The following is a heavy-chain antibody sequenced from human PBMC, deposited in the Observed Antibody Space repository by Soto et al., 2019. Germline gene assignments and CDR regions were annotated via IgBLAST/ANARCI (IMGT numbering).Heavy chain of an antibody. CDR1: GYTFSGYF. Sequence: ASVKVSCKASGYTFSGYFMHWMQQGPGQGLEWMGWINPDSGVTNYAQKFQDSVTMTRDTSISTAYMELSRLTSDDTAVYYCARGPSTGDFDYWGQGTLVTVSS. D-gene: IGHD1-1*01. CDR2: INPDSGVT. V-gene: IGHV1-2*04. J-gene: IGHJ4*02. CDR3: ARGPSTGDFDY.